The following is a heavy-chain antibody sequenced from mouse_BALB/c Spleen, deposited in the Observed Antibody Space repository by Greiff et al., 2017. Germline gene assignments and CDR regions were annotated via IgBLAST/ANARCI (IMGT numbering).Heavy chain of an antibody. D-gene: IGHD1-1*01. CDR2: ISSGGSYT. J-gene: IGHJ1*01. CDR1: GFTFSSYA. Sequence: EVQLQQSGGGLVKPGGSLKLSCAASGFTFSSYAMSWVRQTPEKRLEWVATISSGGSYTYYPDSVKGRFTISRDNAKNTLYLQMSSLRSEDTAMYYCASQFLYGSSGYFDVWGAGTTVTVSS. V-gene: IGHV5-9-3*01. CDR3: ASQFLYGSSGYFDV.